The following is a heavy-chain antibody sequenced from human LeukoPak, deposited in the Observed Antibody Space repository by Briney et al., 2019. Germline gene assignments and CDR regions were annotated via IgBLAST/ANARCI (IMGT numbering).Heavy chain of an antibody. CDR2: IKEDAGEM. V-gene: IGHV3-7*01. CDR1: GLTFSRYW. CDR3: ARGRGWVDH. J-gene: IGHJ4*02. Sequence: GGSLRLSCAASGLTFSRYWMSWVRQVPGKGLEWVANIKEDAGEMYYVDSVKGRFTISRDNARNSVYLQLNSLRAEDTALYYCARGRGWVDHWGQGTLVTVSS. D-gene: IGHD3-16*01.